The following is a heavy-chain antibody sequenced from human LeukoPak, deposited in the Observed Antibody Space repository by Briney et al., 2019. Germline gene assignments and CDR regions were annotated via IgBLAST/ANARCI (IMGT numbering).Heavy chain of an antibody. CDR3: ARGPNKSDGGNSGSAWFDP. J-gene: IGHJ5*02. CDR2: MNPNSGNT. CDR1: AYTFTTYD. Sequence: ASVKVSCKASAYTFTTYDINWVRQATGQGLEWMGWMNPNSGNTGYAQKFQGRVTMTRNTSISTAYMELSSLRSEDTAVYYCARGPNKSDGGNSGSAWFDPWGQGTLVTVSS. D-gene: IGHD4-23*01. V-gene: IGHV1-8*01.